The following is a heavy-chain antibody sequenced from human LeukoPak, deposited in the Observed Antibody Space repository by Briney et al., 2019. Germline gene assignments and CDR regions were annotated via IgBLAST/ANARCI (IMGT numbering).Heavy chain of an antibody. Sequence: GGSLRLSCAASGFTFSNYVMHWVRQAPGKGLEWVAVISYDGSNEYYADSVKGRFTISRDNSKNTLYLQVNSLRAEDTAVYYCARDEDGSGVGNYYFDYWGQGTLVTVSS. CDR2: ISYDGSNE. J-gene: IGHJ4*02. D-gene: IGHD3-10*01. V-gene: IGHV3-30-3*01. CDR3: ARDEDGSGVGNYYFDY. CDR1: GFTFSNYV.